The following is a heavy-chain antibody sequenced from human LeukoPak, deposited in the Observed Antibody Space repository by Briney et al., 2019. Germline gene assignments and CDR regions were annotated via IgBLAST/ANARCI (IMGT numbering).Heavy chain of an antibody. CDR3: ARARYGDDDAFDI. CDR2: IYYSGST. D-gene: IGHD4-17*01. Sequence: PSETPSLTCTVSGGSISSYYWSWIRQPPGKGLEWIGYIYYSGSTNYNPSLKSRVTISVDTSKNQFSLKLSSVTAADTAVYYCARARYGDDDAFDIWGQGTMVTVSS. V-gene: IGHV4-59*01. CDR1: GGSISSYY. J-gene: IGHJ3*02.